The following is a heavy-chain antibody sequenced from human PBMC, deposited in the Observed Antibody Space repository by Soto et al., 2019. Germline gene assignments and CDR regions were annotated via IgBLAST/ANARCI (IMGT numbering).Heavy chain of an antibody. J-gene: IGHJ4*02. CDR1: GFTFGSYG. CDR3: AKDRRTGIVGATADY. V-gene: IGHV3-30*18. Sequence: SLRLSCAASGFTFGSYGMHWVRQAPGKGLEWVAVISYDGSNKYYADSVKGRFTISRDNSKNTLYLQMNSLRAEDTAVYYCAKDRRTGIVGATADYWGQGTLVTVSS. D-gene: IGHD1-26*01. CDR2: ISYDGSNK.